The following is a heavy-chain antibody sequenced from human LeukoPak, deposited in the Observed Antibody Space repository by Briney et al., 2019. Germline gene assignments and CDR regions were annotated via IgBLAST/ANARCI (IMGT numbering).Heavy chain of an antibody. J-gene: IGHJ4*02. CDR3: AREMEDYGDYKTDY. D-gene: IGHD4-17*01. V-gene: IGHV3-21*01. CDR1: GFTFSSYS. Sequence: PGGSLRLSCAASGFTFSSYSMNWVRQAQGKGLEWVSSISSSSSYIYYADSVKGRFTISRDNAKNSLYLQMNSLRAEDTAVYYCAREMEDYGDYKTDYWGQGTLVTVSS. CDR2: ISSSSSYI.